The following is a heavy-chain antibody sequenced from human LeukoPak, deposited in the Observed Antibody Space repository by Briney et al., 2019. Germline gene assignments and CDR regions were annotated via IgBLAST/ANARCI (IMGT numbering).Heavy chain of an antibody. CDR1: GFTFDDYD. CDR3: ARDVDSSGWRSQKWFDP. J-gene: IGHJ5*02. CDR2: INWNGGTT. D-gene: IGHD3-22*01. V-gene: IGHV3-20*04. Sequence: GGSLRLFCATSGFTFDDYDMSWVRQVTGKGPEWVSGINWNGGTTAYADSVKGRFTISRDNAKNSLYLQMNSLSAEDTALYYCARDVDSSGWRSQKWFDPWGQGTLVTVSS.